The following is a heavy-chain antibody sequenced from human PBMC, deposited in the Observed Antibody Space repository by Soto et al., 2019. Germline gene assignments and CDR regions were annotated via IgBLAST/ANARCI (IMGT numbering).Heavy chain of an antibody. V-gene: IGHV4-30-4*01. CDR1: GGSISSGDYY. CDR2: IYYSGST. J-gene: IGHJ4*02. Sequence: KASETLSLTCTVSGGSISSGDYYWSWIRQPPGKGLEWIGYIYYSGSTYYNPSLKSRVTISVDTSKNQFSLKLSSVTAADTAVYYCVTMIVVGPREGYFDYWGQGTLVTVSS. D-gene: IGHD3-22*01. CDR3: VTMIVVGPREGYFDY.